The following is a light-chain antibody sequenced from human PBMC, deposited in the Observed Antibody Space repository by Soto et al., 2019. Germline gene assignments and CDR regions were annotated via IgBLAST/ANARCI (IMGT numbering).Light chain of an antibody. Sequence: QSALTPPASVSGSPEQSITISCTGASSDVGLYDFVSWYQQHPGKAPKLLIYEVTYRPSGVSSRFSGSKSGNTASLTISGLQAEDEADYYCNSYTRFSTYVFGTGTKVTVL. CDR3: NSYTRFSTYV. CDR2: EVT. J-gene: IGLJ1*01. CDR1: SSDVGLYDF. V-gene: IGLV2-14*01.